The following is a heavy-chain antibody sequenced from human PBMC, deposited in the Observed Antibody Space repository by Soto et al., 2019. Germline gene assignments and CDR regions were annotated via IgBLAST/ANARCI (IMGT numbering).Heavy chain of an antibody. CDR1: GGSISSSSYY. CDR2: IYYSGST. J-gene: IGHJ4*02. D-gene: IGHD4-4*01. CDR3: ERQEVTPNCDF. Sequence: QLQLQESGPGLVKPSETLSLTCTVSGGSISSSSYYWGWIRQPPGKGLEWIGSIYYSGSTYYNPSLKSRVTISVDTSKNQFSLKLSSVTAADTAVYYCERQEVTPNCDFWGQGTLVTVSS. V-gene: IGHV4-39*01.